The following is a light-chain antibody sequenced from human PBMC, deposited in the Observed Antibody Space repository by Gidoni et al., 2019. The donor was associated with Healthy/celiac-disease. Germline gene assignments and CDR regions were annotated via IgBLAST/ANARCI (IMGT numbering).Light chain of an antibody. J-gene: IGKJ1*01. CDR1: QRVSSN. V-gene: IGKV3-15*01. CDR3: QQYNNWPRT. Sequence: EIVMTQSPATLSVSPGERATLSCRASQRVSSNLAWYQQKPGQAPRLLIYGASTRATGIPARFSGSGSGTEFTLTISSLQSEDVAVYYCQQYNNWPRTFGQXTKVEIK. CDR2: GAS.